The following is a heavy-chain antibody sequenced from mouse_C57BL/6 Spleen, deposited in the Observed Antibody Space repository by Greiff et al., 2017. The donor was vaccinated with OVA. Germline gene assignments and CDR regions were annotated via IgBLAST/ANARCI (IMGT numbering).Heavy chain of an antibody. CDR2: IDPSDSYT. Sequence: VKLQQPGAELVRPGTSVKLSCKASGYTFTSYWMHWVKQRPGQGLEWIGVIDPSDSYTNYNQKFKGKATLTVDTSSSTAYMQLSSLTSEDSAVYYCARSTMVTWYFDVWGTGTTVTVSS. D-gene: IGHD2-2*01. J-gene: IGHJ1*03. CDR3: ARSTMVTWYFDV. CDR1: GYTFTSYW. V-gene: IGHV1-59*01.